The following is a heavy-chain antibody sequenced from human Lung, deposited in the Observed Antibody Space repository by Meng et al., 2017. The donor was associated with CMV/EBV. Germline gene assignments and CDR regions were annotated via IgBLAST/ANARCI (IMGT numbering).Heavy chain of an antibody. CDR1: GDSITNHNW. J-gene: IGHJ1*01. CDR3: LRRSGGSV. Sequence: QLRGLGPTLVKPSEPLPLPCVVSGDSITNHNWWAWVRQPPGKGLEWIGEIPHRGSSAYNPSLKSRVSMSIDKSKNQFSLKLTSVTAADTAVYHCLRRSGGSVWGQGTLVTVSS. V-gene: IGHV4-4*02. D-gene: IGHD3-10*01. CDR2: IPHRGSS.